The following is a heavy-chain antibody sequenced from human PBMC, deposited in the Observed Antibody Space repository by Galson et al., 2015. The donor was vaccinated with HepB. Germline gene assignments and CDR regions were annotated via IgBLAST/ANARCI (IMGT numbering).Heavy chain of an antibody. J-gene: IGHJ4*02. Sequence: SLRLSCAGSRFNFNSYAMHWVRQAPGKGLDWVAIISYGGDKKYYADSVKGRFTISRDNSKNTLYLQMNSLRPEDTAMYYCIPSGNYYVRYWGQGTLVTVSA. D-gene: IGHD1-26*01. CDR2: ISYGGDKK. V-gene: IGHV3-30*04. CDR3: IPSGNYYVRY. CDR1: RFNFNSYA.